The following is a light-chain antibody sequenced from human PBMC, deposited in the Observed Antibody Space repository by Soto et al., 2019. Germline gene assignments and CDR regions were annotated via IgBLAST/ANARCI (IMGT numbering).Light chain of an antibody. V-gene: IGLV2-14*01. CDR3: SSYTTNNPYVL. J-gene: IGLJ3*02. CDR2: AVT. Sequence: QSALTQPASVSGSPGQSITLSCTGTSSDVGGYNYVSWYQQHPGKAPKLMIYAVTNRPSGVSNRFSGSKSGNTASLTISGLQAEDEADYYCSSYTTNNPYVLFGGGTKLTVL. CDR1: SSDVGGYNY.